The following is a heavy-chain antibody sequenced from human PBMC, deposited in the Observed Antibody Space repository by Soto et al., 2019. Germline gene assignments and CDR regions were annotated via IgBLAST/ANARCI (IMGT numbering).Heavy chain of an antibody. CDR3: EGMMTAAATY. CDR2: IYSGGGT. D-gene: IGHD6-13*01. J-gene: IGHJ4*02. Sequence: EVQLVESGGGLIQPGGSLRLSFAASGLTVTSSYMIWVRQAPGKGLEGVSRIYSGGGTYYADSVERRFTVSRHNSKNTLYVQMNRQSSEDAAVYHCEGMMTAAATYWGQGTLVTVSS. CDR1: GLTVTSSY. V-gene: IGHV3-53*01.